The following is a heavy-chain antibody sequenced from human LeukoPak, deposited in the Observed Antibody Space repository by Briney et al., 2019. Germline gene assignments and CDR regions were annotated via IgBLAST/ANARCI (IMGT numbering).Heavy chain of an antibody. CDR1: GFTVSNNY. CDR2: IYSGDIT. CDR3: AKVILGGYYDSSGYYEDY. V-gene: IGHV3-53*05. Sequence: GGSLRLACAASGFTVSNNYMSWVRQAPGRGLEWVSVIYSGDITYYADSVKGRFTISRDNSKNTLYLQMNSLRAEDTAVYYCAKVILGGYYDSSGYYEDYWGQGTLVTVSS. J-gene: IGHJ4*02. D-gene: IGHD3-22*01.